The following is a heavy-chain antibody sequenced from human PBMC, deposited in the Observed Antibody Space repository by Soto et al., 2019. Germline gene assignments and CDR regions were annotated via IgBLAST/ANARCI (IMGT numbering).Heavy chain of an antibody. CDR3: ARGPQDILDH. CDR2: LNPNSGNT. V-gene: IGHV1-8*01. Sequence: QVQLVQSGAEVKKPGASVTVSCKASGYTFTSYDINWVRQATGQGLEWMGWLNPNSGNTGFAQKCQGRVNMTRNTSISTAYMELSSPRSEDTAVYYCARGPQDILDHWGQGTLVTVSS. J-gene: IGHJ4*02. D-gene: IGHD2-15*01. CDR1: GYTFTSYD.